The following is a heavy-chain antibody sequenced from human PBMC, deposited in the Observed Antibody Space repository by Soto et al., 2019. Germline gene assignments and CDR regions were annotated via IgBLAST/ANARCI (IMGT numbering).Heavy chain of an antibody. CDR1: GGTFSNYA. D-gene: IGHD6-19*01. J-gene: IGHJ6*02. CDR3: ARVEAVAGLYNYHGLDV. V-gene: IGHV1-69*12. CDR2: IVPIFGTT. Sequence: QVQLVQSGAEVKKPGSSVKVSCKVSGGTFSNYAIDWVRLAPGHGLEWMGGIVPIFGTTYHPQKFQGRATIIAADSTTTAYLEMSTLTSEATAIYYCARVEAVAGLYNYHGLDVWGQGTAVTVSS.